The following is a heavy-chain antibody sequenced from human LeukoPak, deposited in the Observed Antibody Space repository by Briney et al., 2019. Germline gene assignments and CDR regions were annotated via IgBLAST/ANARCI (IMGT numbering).Heavy chain of an antibody. D-gene: IGHD3-22*01. J-gene: IGHJ4*02. CDR3: ARRPLTYYYDSSGSYYFDY. CDR1: GGSISSSNW. CDR2: IYHSGCT. V-gene: IGHV4-4*02. Sequence: KTSGTLCLTCAVSGGSISSSNWWSGVRQPPGKGLEGIGEIYHSGCTNYNPSLKSRVTISVDKSKNQFSLKLSSVTAADTAVYYCARRPLTYYYDSSGSYYFDYWGQGTLVTVSS.